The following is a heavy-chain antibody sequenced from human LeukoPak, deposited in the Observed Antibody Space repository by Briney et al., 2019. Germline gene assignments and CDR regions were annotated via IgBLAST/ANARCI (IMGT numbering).Heavy chain of an antibody. D-gene: IGHD6-13*01. CDR3: AKGSIAAHDAKTTLDY. CDR2: ISGSGGST. Sequence: GGSLRLSCAASGFILRSYAMSWVRQAPGKGLEWVSAISGSGGSTYYADSVRGRFTISRDNSKNTLYVQMNSLRVEDTAVYYCAKGSIAAHDAKTTLDYWGQGTLVTVSS. V-gene: IGHV3-23*01. CDR1: GFILRSYA. J-gene: IGHJ4*02.